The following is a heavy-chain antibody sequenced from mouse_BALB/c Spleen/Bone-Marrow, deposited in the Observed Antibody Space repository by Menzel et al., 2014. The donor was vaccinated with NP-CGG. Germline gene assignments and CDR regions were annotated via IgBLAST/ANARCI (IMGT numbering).Heavy chain of an antibody. J-gene: IGHJ2*01. V-gene: IGHV1S22*01. CDR2: IYPGSGST. CDR3: TSWGY. CDR1: GYTFTSYW. D-gene: IGHD4-1*01. Sequence: LQQSGSELVRPGASVKLSCKASGYTFTSYWMHWVKQRHGQGLEWIGNIYPGSGSTNYDEKFKSKSTLTVDTSSSTAYMHLSSQTSEESEVYFCTSWGYWGQGTTLTVSS.